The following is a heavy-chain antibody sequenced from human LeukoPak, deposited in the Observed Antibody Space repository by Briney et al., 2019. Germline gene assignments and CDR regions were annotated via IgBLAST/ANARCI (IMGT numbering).Heavy chain of an antibody. Sequence: GESLKISCAASGFTFSNAWMNWVRQSPGRGLEWVGRIKSKTDGGTIDYGAPVKGIFTISRDDSKNTLFLQMNSLKAEDTAMYHCTTGVRDSSGYYNFDYWGQGTLVTVSS. V-gene: IGHV3-15*01. CDR2: IKSKTDGGTI. CDR1: GFTFSNAW. CDR3: TTGVRDSSGYYNFDY. D-gene: IGHD3-22*01. J-gene: IGHJ4*02.